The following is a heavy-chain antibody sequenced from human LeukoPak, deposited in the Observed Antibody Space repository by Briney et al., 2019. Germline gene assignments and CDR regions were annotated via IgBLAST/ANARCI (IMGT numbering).Heavy chain of an antibody. CDR3: ARWLQLRPAAFDI. Sequence: PSETLSLTCTVSGGSISSYYWSWIRQPPGKGLEWIGYIYYSGSTNYNPSLKSRVTISVDTSKNQFSLKLSSVTAADTAVYYCARWLQLRPAAFDIWGQGTMVTVSS. J-gene: IGHJ3*02. CDR2: IYYSGST. V-gene: IGHV4-59*01. D-gene: IGHD5-24*01. CDR1: GGSISSYY.